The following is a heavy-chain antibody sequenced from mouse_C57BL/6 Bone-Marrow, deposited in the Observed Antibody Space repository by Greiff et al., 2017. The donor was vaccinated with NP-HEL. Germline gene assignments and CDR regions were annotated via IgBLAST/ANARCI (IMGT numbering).Heavy chain of an antibody. CDR1: GYAFSSYC. CDR2: IYPGDGDT. Sequence: QVHVKQSGAELVKPGASVKISCKASGYAFSSYCMNWVKERPGQGLEWIGQIYPGDGDTKYNGKFKGKATLTADKSSSTAYMQVSSLTSEDSAVYFCARGDYGSSRFGYAMDYWGQGTAVTVSS. D-gene: IGHD1-1*01. V-gene: IGHV1-80*01. CDR3: ARGDYGSSRFGYAMDY. J-gene: IGHJ4*01.